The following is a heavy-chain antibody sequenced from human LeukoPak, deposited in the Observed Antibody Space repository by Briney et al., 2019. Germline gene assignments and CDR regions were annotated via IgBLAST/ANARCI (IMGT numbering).Heavy chain of an antibody. CDR3: AKDLAPITMIAQGYFQH. J-gene: IGHJ1*01. V-gene: IGHV3-23*01. Sequence: QSGGSLRLPCAASGFTFSSYAMSWVRQAPGKGLEWVSAISGSGGSTYYADSVKGQFTISRDNSKNTLYLQMNSLRAEDTAVYYCAKDLAPITMIAQGYFQHWGQGTLVTVSS. D-gene: IGHD3-22*01. CDR1: GFTFSSYA. CDR2: ISGSGGST.